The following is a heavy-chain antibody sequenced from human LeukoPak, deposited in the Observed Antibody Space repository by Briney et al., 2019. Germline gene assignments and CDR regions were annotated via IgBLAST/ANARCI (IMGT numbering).Heavy chain of an antibody. D-gene: IGHD5-18*01. CDR1: GFTFSSYS. CDR3: ARDPGYSYGYNWFDP. V-gene: IGHV3-21*01. Sequence: PGGSLRLSCAASGFTFSSYSMNWVRQAPGKGLEWVSSISSSSSYIYYADSVKGRFTISRDNAKNSLYLQMNSLRAEDTAVYYCARDPGYSYGYNWFDPWGQGILVTVSS. CDR2: ISSSSSYI. J-gene: IGHJ5*02.